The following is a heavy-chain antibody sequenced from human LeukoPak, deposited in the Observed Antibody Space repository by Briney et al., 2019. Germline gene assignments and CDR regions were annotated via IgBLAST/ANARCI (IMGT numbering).Heavy chain of an antibody. J-gene: IGHJ4*02. Sequence: ASVKVSCKASGYTFTSYYMHWVRQAPGQGLEWMGIINPSGGSTSYAQKFQGRVTMTRDTSTSTVYMELSSLRPEDTAVYYCARGGGFSYYYDSSGSAAFGYWGQGTLVTVSS. CDR1: GYTFTSYY. CDR2: INPSGGST. CDR3: ARGGGFSYYYDSSGSAAFGY. V-gene: IGHV1-46*01. D-gene: IGHD3-22*01.